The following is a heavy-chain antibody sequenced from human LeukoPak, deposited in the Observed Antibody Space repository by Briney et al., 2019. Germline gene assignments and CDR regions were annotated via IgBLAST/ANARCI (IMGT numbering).Heavy chain of an antibody. J-gene: IGHJ6*02. CDR3: ARERIIWFGSNPSVPPYYYYGMDV. CDR1: GGSFSGYY. Sequence: PSEALSLTCAVYGGSFSGYYWSWIRQPPGKGLEWIGEINHSGSTNYNPSLKSRVTISVDTSKNQFSLKLSSVTAADTAVYYCARERIIWFGSNPSVPPYYYYGMDVWGQGTTVTVSS. CDR2: INHSGST. D-gene: IGHD3-10*01. V-gene: IGHV4-34*01.